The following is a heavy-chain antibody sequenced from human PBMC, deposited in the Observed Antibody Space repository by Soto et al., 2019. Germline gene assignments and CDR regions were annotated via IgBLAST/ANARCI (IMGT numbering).Heavy chain of an antibody. Sequence: QVQLVESGGGVVQPGRSLRLSCAASGFTFSSYGMHWVSQAPGKGLEWVAVISYDGSNKYYADSVKGRFTISRDNSKNTLYLPMNSLRAEDTAVYYCAPWVGAFDYWGQGTLVTVSS. D-gene: IGHD4-17*01. CDR2: ISYDGSNK. V-gene: IGHV3-30*03. CDR1: GFTFSSYG. J-gene: IGHJ4*02. CDR3: APWVGAFDY.